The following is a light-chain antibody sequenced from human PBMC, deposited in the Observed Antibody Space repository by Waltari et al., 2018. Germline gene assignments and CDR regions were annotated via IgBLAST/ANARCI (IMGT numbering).Light chain of an antibody. J-gene: IGLJ1*01. CDR2: STS. CDR3: AAWDGSLYGYV. CDR1: SSNIGSNT. V-gene: IGLV1-44*01. Sequence: QSVVTHPPSASGTPGQIVTIPRSGSSSNIGSNTVSWYQVLPGSAPKLLIHSTSHRPSGITDRFSGSKSGTSASLAISGLQFDDEADYYCAAWDGSLYGYVLGTGT.